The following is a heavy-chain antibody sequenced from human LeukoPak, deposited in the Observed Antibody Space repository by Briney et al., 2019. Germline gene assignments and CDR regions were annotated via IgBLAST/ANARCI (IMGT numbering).Heavy chain of an antibody. J-gene: IGHJ4*02. CDR3: ARVESSSWYAPHFDY. CDR1: GFTVSSNY. D-gene: IGHD6-13*01. CDR2: IYSGGST. V-gene: IGHV3-53*01. Sequence: GGSLRLSCAASGFTVSSNYMSWVRQAPGKGLEWVSVIYSGGSTYYADSVKGRFTISRDNSKNTLYLQMNSLRAEDMAVYYCARVESSSWYAPHFDYWGQGTLVTVSS.